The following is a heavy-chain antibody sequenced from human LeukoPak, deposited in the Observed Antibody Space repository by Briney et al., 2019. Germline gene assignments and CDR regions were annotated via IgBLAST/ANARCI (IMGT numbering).Heavy chain of an antibody. CDR1: GGSISSYY. V-gene: IGHV4-59*01. Sequence: SETLSLTCTVSGGSISSYYWSWIRQPPGKGLEWIGYIYYSGSTNYNPSLKSRVTISVDTSKNQFSLKLSSVTAADTAVYYCARGSSSWYKGYFDYWGQGTLVTVSS. CDR3: ARGSSSWYKGYFDY. CDR2: IYYSGST. D-gene: IGHD6-13*01. J-gene: IGHJ4*02.